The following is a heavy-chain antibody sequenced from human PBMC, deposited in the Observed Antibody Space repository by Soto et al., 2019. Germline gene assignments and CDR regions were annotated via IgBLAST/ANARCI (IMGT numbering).Heavy chain of an antibody. Sequence: ASVKVSCKASGGTFSSYAIRWVRQAPGQGLEWMGGIIPIFGTANYAQKFQGRVTITADESTSTAYMELSSLRSEDTAVYYCARVNPYYYDSSGYFPFDYWGQGTLVTVSS. D-gene: IGHD3-22*01. V-gene: IGHV1-69*13. CDR2: IIPIFGTA. CDR1: GGTFSSYA. CDR3: ARVNPYYYDSSGYFPFDY. J-gene: IGHJ4*02.